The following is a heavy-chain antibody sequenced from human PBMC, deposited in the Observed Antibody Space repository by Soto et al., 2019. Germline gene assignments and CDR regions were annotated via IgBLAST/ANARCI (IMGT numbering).Heavy chain of an antibody. CDR2: IYYSGST. V-gene: IGHV4-59*08. J-gene: IGHJ2*01. CDR1: GGSISSYY. CDR3: ARFNWYFDL. Sequence: QLPLQASGPGLVKPSETLSLTCTGSGGSISSYYWSWIRQPPGKGLEWIVYIYYSGSTNYNPSLKSRVTISVDTSRNQLSLKLSSVTAADTAVYYCARFNWYFDLCGRGTLVTVS.